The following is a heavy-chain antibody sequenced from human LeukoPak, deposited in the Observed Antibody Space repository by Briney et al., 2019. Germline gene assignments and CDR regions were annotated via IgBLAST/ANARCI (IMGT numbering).Heavy chain of an antibody. Sequence: GASVKVSCKASGYTFTSYDINWVRQATGQGLEWMGWMNPNSGNTGYAQKFQGRVTITRNTAMSTAYMELSSLRSEDTAVYYCARGQKITVFGVVIIGGNWFDPWGQGTLATVSS. D-gene: IGHD3-3*01. CDR2: MNPNSGNT. CDR1: GYTFTSYD. J-gene: IGHJ5*02. V-gene: IGHV1-8*03. CDR3: ARGQKITVFGVVIIGGNWFDP.